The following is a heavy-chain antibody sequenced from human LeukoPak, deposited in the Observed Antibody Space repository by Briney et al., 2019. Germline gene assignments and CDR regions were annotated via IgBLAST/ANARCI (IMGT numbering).Heavy chain of an antibody. J-gene: IGHJ6*02. Sequence: GGSLRLSCVASGFTFSSYGMHWVRQAPGKGLEWVSYISSSGSTIYYADSVKGRFTISRDNAKNSLYLQMNSLRAEDTAVYYCAREIGSSSWSAYGMDVWGQGTTVTVSS. D-gene: IGHD6-13*01. CDR1: GFTFSSYG. V-gene: IGHV3-48*03. CDR3: AREIGSSSWSAYGMDV. CDR2: ISSSGSTI.